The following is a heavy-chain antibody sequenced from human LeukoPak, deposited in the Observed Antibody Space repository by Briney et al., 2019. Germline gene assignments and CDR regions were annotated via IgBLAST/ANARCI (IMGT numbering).Heavy chain of an antibody. D-gene: IGHD3-10*01. CDR2: ISYDGSNK. J-gene: IGHJ4*02. V-gene: IGHV3-30*18. CDR1: GFTFSSYG. CDR3: AKDVRALNNYGSGSSGFY. Sequence: GGSLRLSCAASGFTFSSYGMHWVRQAPAKGLEGGSVISYDGSNKYYADAVKGRFTISRDNSKHTLYLQMNSLTVEDPAVYYCAKDVRALNNYGSGSSGFYWGQGTLVTVSS.